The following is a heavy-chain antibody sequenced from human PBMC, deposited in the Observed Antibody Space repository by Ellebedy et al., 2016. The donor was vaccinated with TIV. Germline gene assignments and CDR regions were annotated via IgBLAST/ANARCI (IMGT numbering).Heavy chain of an antibody. D-gene: IGHD3-10*01. CDR2: IDPSDSYT. Sequence: GGSLRLXXKGSGYIFPQYWITWVRQMPGKGLEWMGRIDPSDSYTNYSPSFQGHVTISADKSITTAYLQWSSLKASDTAMYYCASYYGSGSYYSLDYWGQGTLVTVSS. CDR1: GYIFPQYW. J-gene: IGHJ4*02. V-gene: IGHV5-10-1*01. CDR3: ASYYGSGSYYSLDY.